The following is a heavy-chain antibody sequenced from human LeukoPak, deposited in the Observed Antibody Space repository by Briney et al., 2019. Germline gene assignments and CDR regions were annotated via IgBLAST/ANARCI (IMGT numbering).Heavy chain of an antibody. J-gene: IGHJ4*02. CDR1: GFTFDDYA. V-gene: IGHV3-9*01. CDR3: ASRRYSSSWYYY. CDR2: INWNSGTI. D-gene: IGHD6-13*01. Sequence: RSGGSLRLSCAASGFTFDDYAMHWVRQAPGKGLEWVSGINWNSGTIDYADSVKGRFTISRDNGKNSLYLQMNSLRAEDTAVYYCASRRYSSSWYYYWGQGTLVTVSS.